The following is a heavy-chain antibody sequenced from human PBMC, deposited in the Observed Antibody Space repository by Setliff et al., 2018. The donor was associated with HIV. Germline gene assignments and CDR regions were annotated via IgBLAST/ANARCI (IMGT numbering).Heavy chain of an antibody. CDR1: GGSISTRSYC. CDR2: FFYSGST. D-gene: IGHD3-22*01. V-gene: IGHV4-39*01. CDR3: ARLVDYYDSSDNDF. J-gene: IGHJ4*02. Sequence: SETLSLTCSVSGGSISTRSYCWGWVRQPPGKGLEWIGSFFYSGSTYYNPSLKSRLTISVDTPNNQFSLRLRSVTAADTAVYHCARLVDYYDSSDNDFWGQGTLVTVSS.